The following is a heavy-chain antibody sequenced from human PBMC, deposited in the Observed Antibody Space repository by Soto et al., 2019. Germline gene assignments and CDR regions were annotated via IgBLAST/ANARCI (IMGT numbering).Heavy chain of an antibody. CDR3: AREWVWNYIDY. CDR1: GYTFTSYY. J-gene: IGHJ4*02. V-gene: IGHV1-46*03. D-gene: IGHD1-1*01. Sequence: ASVKVSCXASGYTFTSYYMHWVRQAPGQGLEWMGIINPSGGSTSYAQKFQGRVTMTRDTSTSTVYMELSSLRSEDTAVYYCAREWVWNYIDYWGQGTLVTVSS. CDR2: INPSGGST.